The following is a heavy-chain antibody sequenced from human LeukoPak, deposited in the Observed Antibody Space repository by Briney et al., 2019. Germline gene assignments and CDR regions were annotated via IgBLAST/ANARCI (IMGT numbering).Heavy chain of an antibody. CDR2: IKSKPDGGTP. V-gene: IGHV3-15*01. CDR1: GFTFNNAW. Sequence: GGSLRLSCAASGFTFNNAWMNWVRQAPGKGLEWVGRIKSKPDGGTPDYAAPVKGRFTISRDDSEETLYLQMTSLQTADTAVYYCSTFDSSWYGGETKAFDYWGQEPWSPSP. CDR3: STFDSSWYGGETKAFDY. J-gene: IGHJ4*01. D-gene: IGHD6-13*01.